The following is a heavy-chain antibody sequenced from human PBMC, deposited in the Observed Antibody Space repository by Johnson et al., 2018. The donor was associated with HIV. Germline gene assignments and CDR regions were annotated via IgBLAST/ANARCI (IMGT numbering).Heavy chain of an antibody. J-gene: IGHJ3*02. CDR2: INWNGGST. D-gene: IGHD1-7*01. CDR1: GFTFDDYG. Sequence: VQLVESGGGVVLPGGSLRLSCAASGFTFDDYGMSWVRQAPGKGLEWVSGINWNGGSTYYADSVKGRFTISRDNSKNTLYLQMNSLRAEDTAVYYCARRGNYLADAFDIWGQGTMVTVSS. CDR3: ARRGNYLADAFDI. V-gene: IGHV3-20*04.